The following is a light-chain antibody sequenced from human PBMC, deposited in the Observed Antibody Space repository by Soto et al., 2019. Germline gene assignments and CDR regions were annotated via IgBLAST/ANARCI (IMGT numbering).Light chain of an antibody. V-gene: IGLV2-14*01. Sequence: QSALTQPASVSGSPGQSITISCTGTNSDVGGYNYVSWYQQHPGKAPKLMIYEVRNRPSGVSNRFSGSKSGNTASLTISGLQAEDEADYYCSSYTNINTLVFGGGTKLTVL. CDR1: NSDVGGYNY. CDR2: EVR. J-gene: IGLJ2*01. CDR3: SSYTNINTLV.